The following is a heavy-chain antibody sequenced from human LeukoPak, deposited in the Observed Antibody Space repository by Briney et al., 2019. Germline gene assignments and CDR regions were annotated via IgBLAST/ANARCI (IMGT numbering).Heavy chain of an antibody. J-gene: IGHJ6*03. Sequence: ASVKVSCKASGYTFTGYYMHWVRQAPGQGLEWMGWINPNSGGTNYAQKFQGRVTMTRDTSISTAYMELSRLRSDDTAVYYCARAPSKYYDILTGYWFPYYYYYMGVWGKGTTVTVSS. D-gene: IGHD3-9*01. V-gene: IGHV1-2*02. CDR3: ARAPSKYYDILTGYWFPYYYYYMGV. CDR1: GYTFTGYY. CDR2: INPNSGGT.